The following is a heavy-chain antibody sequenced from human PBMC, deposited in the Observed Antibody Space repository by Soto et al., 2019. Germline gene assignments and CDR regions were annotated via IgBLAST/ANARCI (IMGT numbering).Heavy chain of an antibody. CDR1: GGSISSGNW. CDR3: AATPDYYYGMDV. J-gene: IGHJ6*02. V-gene: IGHV4-4*02. CDR2: IYHTGTT. Sequence: QVQLQESGPGLVKPSGTLSLTCAVSGGSISSGNWWSWVRQPPGKGLEWIGEIYHTGTTNYNPSLKRRVTISVDKSKNQFSLKLTSVTAADTAVYYCAATPDYYYGMDVWGQGTTVTVSS.